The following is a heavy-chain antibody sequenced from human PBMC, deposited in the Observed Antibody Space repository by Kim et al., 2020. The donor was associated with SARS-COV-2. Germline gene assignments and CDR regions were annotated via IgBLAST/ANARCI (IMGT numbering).Heavy chain of an antibody. CDR1: GGSINNYY. CDR2: IYYSGST. CDR3: ARGSWETREGVDY. V-gene: IGHV4-59*13. D-gene: IGHD1-26*01. J-gene: IGHJ4*02. Sequence: SETLSLTCTVSGGSINNYYWSWIRQPPGKGLEWIGYIYYSGSTNYSPSLKSRVNISVDTSKNQFPRNLSSVTAADKAVYYCARGSWETREGVDYLGQGTLVTVS.